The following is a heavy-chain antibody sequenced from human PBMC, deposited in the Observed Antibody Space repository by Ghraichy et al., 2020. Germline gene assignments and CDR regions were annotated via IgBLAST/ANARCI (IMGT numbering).Heavy chain of an antibody. CDR3: TRVRLAHDYYYDMDV. V-gene: IGHV3-30-3*01. CDR2: ISNDGSNK. J-gene: IGHJ6*02. D-gene: IGHD3-22*01. CDR1: GLTFSSYA. Sequence: GSLRLSCAASGLTFSSYAMHWVRQAPGKGLEWVAVISNDGSNKHYADSVKGRFSISRDNSKNTLYLQMNSLRAEDTAIYYCTRVRLAHDYYYDMDVWGQGTTVTVSS.